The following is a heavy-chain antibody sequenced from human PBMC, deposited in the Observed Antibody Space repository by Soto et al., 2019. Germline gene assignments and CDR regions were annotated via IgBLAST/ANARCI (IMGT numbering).Heavy chain of an antibody. D-gene: IGHD5-12*01. V-gene: IGHV1-69*14. Sequence: QVQLVQSGAEVKKPGSSVKVSCKTSGDIFSGYSISWVRQAPGQGLEWMGEIIPIFGTTNYAQRFHGRGTITADKSTSTVYMELYSLKSEDTAVYYCARDLGSGYGPGDYWGQGTLVTVSS. J-gene: IGHJ4*02. CDR1: GDIFSGYS. CDR3: ARDLGSGYGPGDY. CDR2: IIPIFGTT.